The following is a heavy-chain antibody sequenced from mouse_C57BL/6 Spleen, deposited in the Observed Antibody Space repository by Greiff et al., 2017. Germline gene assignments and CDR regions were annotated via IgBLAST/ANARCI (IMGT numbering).Heavy chain of an antibody. CDR1: GYTFTSYW. D-gene: IGHD1-1*01. J-gene: IGHJ2*01. CDR3: ARFITTVVADYFDY. Sequence: QVQLKQPGAELVKPGASVKLSCKASGYTFTSYWMHWVKQRPGQGLEWIGMIHPNSGSTNYNEKFKSKATLTVDKSSSTAYMHLSSLTSEDSAVYYCARFITTVVADYFDYWGQGTTLTVSS. CDR2: IHPNSGST. V-gene: IGHV1-64*01.